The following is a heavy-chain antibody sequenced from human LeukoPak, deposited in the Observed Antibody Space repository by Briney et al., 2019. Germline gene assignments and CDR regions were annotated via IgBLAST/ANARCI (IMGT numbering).Heavy chain of an antibody. V-gene: IGHV3-9*01. D-gene: IGHD5-24*01. J-gene: IGHJ3*02. CDR2: ISWNSGSI. CDR3: AKDDRYVPLGAFDI. Sequence: PGRSLRLSCAASGFTFDDYAMHWVRHAPGKGLEWVSGISWNSGSIGYADSVKGRFTISRDNAKNSLYLQMNSLRAEDTALYYCAKDDRYVPLGAFDIWGQGTMVTVSS. CDR1: GFTFDDYA.